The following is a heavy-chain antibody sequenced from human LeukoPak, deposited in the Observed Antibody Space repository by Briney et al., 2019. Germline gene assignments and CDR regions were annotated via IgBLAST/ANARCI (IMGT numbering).Heavy chain of an antibody. V-gene: IGHV4-39*01. CDR3: ARALPLSNWFDP. CDR1: GGSISSNSYY. J-gene: IGHJ5*02. Sequence: KPSETLSLTCAVSGGSISSNSYYWGWIRQPPGKGLEWIGSIYYSGSTYYNPSLKSRVTISVDTSKNQFSLKLSSVTAADTAVYYCARALPLSNWFDPWGQGTLVTVSS. D-gene: IGHD5/OR15-5a*01. CDR2: IYYSGST.